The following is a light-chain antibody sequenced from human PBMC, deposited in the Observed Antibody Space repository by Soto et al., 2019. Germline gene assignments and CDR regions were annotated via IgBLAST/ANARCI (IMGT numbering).Light chain of an antibody. J-gene: IGKJ1*01. V-gene: IGKV1-12*01. CDR3: QQANSFPPWT. CDR1: QGIGSW. CDR2: GAS. Sequence: DIQMTQSPSSVSASVGDRVTITCRASQGIGSWLAWYQQKPGKAPNLLIYGASRLQSGVPSRFSGSGSGTDFTLTISSLQPEDFATYSCQQANSFPPWTFGQGTKVEIK.